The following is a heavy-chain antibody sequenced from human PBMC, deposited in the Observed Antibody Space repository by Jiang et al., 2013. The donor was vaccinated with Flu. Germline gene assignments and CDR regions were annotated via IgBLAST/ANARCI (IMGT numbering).Heavy chain of an antibody. CDR1: NW. CDR3: AREMEIGAFDI. V-gene: IGHV4-4*02. J-gene: IGHJ3*02. CDR2: IYHSGST. D-gene: IGHD1-1*01. Sequence: NWWSWARQPPGKGLEWIGEIYHSGSTNYNPSLKSRVTISVDKSKNQFSLKLSSVTAADTAVYYCAREMEIGAFDIWGQGTMVTVSS.